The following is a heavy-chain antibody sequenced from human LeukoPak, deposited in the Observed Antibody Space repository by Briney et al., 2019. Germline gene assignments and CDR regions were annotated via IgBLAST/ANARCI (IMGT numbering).Heavy chain of an antibody. V-gene: IGHV3-23*01. J-gene: IGHJ4*02. Sequence: GGSLRLSCATSGFTFSTYVMSWVRQAPGKGLEWVSGISGSGDNTYYADSVKGRFTISRDNSKNTLYLQMNSLRAEDTAVYYCARGSGYDTDFDYWGQGTLVTVSS. CDR3: ARGSGYDTDFDY. D-gene: IGHD3-9*01. CDR1: GFTFSTYV. CDR2: ISGSGDNT.